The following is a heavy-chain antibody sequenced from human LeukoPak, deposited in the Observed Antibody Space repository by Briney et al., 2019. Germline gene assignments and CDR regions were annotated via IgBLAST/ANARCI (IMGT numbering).Heavy chain of an antibody. CDR1: GYSFISYD. D-gene: IGHD3-10*01. Sequence: ASVKVSCKASGYSFISYDISWGRQAPGQGLEWMGWMNPNSGYAGFAQKFQGRVTSTRDTSTGTAYLELSSLRSEDTAVYFCARGEYYGTGSWDYWGQGTLVTVSS. J-gene: IGHJ4*02. V-gene: IGHV1-8*02. CDR3: ARGEYYGTGSWDY. CDR2: MNPNSGYA.